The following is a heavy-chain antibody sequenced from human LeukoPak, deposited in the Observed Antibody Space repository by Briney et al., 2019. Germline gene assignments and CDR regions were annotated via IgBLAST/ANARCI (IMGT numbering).Heavy chain of an antibody. V-gene: IGHV3-23*01. J-gene: IGHJ4*02. D-gene: IGHD1-26*01. Sequence: GGSLRLSCAASGFTFSSYAMSWVRQAPGKGLEWVSAISGSGGSTYYADSVKGRFTISRDNSKNTLYLQTNSLRAEDTAVYYCAKSTGGWELPSPSDYWGQGTLVTVSS. CDR2: ISGSGGST. CDR3: AKSTGGWELPSPSDY. CDR1: GFTFSSYA.